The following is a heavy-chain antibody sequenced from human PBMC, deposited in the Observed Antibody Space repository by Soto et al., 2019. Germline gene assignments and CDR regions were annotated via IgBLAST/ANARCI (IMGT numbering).Heavy chain of an antibody. CDR2: ISSISSTI. D-gene: IGHD3-3*01. J-gene: IGHJ4*02. V-gene: IGHV3-48*04. CDR1: GFRFSDYS. Sequence: PGGSLRLSCAASGFRFSDYSMNWLRQAPGKGPEWVSYISSISSTIFYADSVKGRFTISRDNAKSTSTLRMKNLRAEDTATYYCVRDRYTMSDFWSAFSSDWGQGAQVTVSS. CDR3: VRDRYTMSDFWSAFSSD.